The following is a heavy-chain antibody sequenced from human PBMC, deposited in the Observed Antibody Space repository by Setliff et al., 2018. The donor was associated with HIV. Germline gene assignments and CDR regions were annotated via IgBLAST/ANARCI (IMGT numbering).Heavy chain of an antibody. V-gene: IGHV1-69*05. CDR3: ARDRAARPHPRYFDL. D-gene: IGHD6-6*01. Sequence: SVKVSCKASGGTFSSYAISWVRQAPGQGLEWMGGIIPIFGTANYAQKFQGRVTITTDEATSTAYMELSSLRSEDTAVYYCARDRAARPHPRYFDLWGRGTLVTVSS. CDR1: GGTFSSYA. CDR2: IIPIFGTA. J-gene: IGHJ2*01.